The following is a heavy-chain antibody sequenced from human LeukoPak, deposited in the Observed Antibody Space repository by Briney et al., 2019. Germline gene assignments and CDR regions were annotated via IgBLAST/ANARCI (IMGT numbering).Heavy chain of an antibody. CDR2: IYYSGST. D-gene: IGHD2-2*01. Sequence: SQTLSLTCTVSGGSISSGGYYWSWIRQHPGKGLEWIGYIYYSGSTYYNPSLKSRVTISVDTSKNQFSLKLSSVTAADTAVYYCARAGIVVVPAAMYYFDYWGQGTLVTVSS. J-gene: IGHJ4*02. V-gene: IGHV4-31*03. CDR1: GGSISSGGYY. CDR3: ARAGIVVVPAAMYYFDY.